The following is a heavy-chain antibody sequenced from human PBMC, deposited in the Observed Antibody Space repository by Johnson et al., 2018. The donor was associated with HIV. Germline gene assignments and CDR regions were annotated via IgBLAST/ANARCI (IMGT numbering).Heavy chain of an antibody. V-gene: IGHV3-20*04. Sequence: VQLVESGGGVVRPGGSLRLSCAASGFTFDDYGMSWVRQAPGKGLEWVSGINWNGGSTGYADSVQGRFTIPRDNAKNSLYLHMNSLRAEDTALYYCAREVYGSGSYGAFDIWGQGTMVTVSS. J-gene: IGHJ3*02. CDR2: INWNGGST. D-gene: IGHD3-10*01. CDR1: GFTFDDYG. CDR3: AREVYGSGSYGAFDI.